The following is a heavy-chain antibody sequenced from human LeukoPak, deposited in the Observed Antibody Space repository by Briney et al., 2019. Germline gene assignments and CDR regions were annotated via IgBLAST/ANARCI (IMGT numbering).Heavy chain of an antibody. CDR1: GFTFSSYG. CDR3: ARDEHCGGDCYDEYFQD. CDR2: IWHDGQKK. D-gene: IGHD2-21*02. Sequence: QPGGSLRLSCAASGFTFSSYGMHWVRQAPGKGLEWVADIWHDGQKKYYVESVKGRFTISRDNSKNMLYLQMNSLRVEDTAVYYCARDEHCGGDCYDEYFQDWGQGTLVTVSS. V-gene: IGHV3-33*08. J-gene: IGHJ1*01.